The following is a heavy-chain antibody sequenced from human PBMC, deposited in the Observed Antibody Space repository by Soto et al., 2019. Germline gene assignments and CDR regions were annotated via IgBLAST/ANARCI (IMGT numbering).Heavy chain of an antibody. J-gene: IGHJ3*02. D-gene: IGHD3-10*01. CDR3: ARDRGLLWFGELPRHDAFDI. CDR1: GGSISSGGYY. Sequence: PSETLSLTCTVSGGSISSGGYYWSWIRQHPGKGLEWIGYIYYSGSTYYNPSLKSRVTISVDTSKNQFSLKLSSVTAADTAVYYCARDRGLLWFGELPRHDAFDIWGQGTMVTVS. CDR2: IYYSGST. V-gene: IGHV4-31*03.